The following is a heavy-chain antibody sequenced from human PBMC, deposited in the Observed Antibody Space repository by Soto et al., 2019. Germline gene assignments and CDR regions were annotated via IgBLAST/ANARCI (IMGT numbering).Heavy chain of an antibody. CDR3: ARDPGNYGDYHFDY. V-gene: IGHV1-69*04. D-gene: IGHD4-17*01. CDR1: GGTFSSYT. Sequence: SVKVSCKASGGTFSSYTISWGRQAPGQGLEWMGRIIPILGIANYAQKFQGRVTITADKSTSTAYMELSSLRSEDTAVYYCARDPGNYGDYHFDYWGQGTLVTVSS. CDR2: IIPILGIA. J-gene: IGHJ4*02.